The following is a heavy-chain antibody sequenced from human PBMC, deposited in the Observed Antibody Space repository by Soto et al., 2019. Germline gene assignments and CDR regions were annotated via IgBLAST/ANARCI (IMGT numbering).Heavy chain of an antibody. CDR2: ISAYNGNT. CDR1: GYTFTSYG. Sequence: ASVKVSCKASGYTFTSYGISWVRQAPGQGLEWMGWISAYNGNTNYAQKLQGRVTMTTDTSTSTAYMELRSLRADDAAVYYCARDKAGTGTTGHWGPGTLVTVSS. D-gene: IGHD1-7*01. V-gene: IGHV1-18*01. CDR3: ARDKAGTGTTGH. J-gene: IGHJ4*02.